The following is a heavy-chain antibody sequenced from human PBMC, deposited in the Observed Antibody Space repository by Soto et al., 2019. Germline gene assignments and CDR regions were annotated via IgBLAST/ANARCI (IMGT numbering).Heavy chain of an antibody. CDR2: ISFSSRTI. D-gene: IGHD3-10*01. V-gene: IGHV3-48*01. J-gene: IGHJ5*02. Sequence: GGSLRLSCAASGFPFSNYSINWVRQAPGKGLEWISYISFSSRTIFYAGSVKGRFTISRDNAKNSVFLRMNSLRAEDTAVYYCAREGYGSGTVFDAWGQGALVTVSS. CDR1: GFPFSNYS. CDR3: AREGYGSGTVFDA.